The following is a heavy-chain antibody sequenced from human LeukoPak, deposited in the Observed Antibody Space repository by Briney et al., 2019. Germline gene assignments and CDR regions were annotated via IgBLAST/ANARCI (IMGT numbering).Heavy chain of an antibody. J-gene: IGHJ4*02. CDR3: ASTTGSSS. CDR1: GFTFSSYA. D-gene: IGHD1-1*01. V-gene: IGHV3-30-3*01. CDR2: ISYDGTNK. Sequence: GGSLRLSCAASGFTFSSYAMHWVRQAPGKGLEWVAVISYDGTNKYYADSVKGRFTISRDNSKNTLYLQMNSLRAEDTAVYYCASTTGSSSWGQGTLVNVSS.